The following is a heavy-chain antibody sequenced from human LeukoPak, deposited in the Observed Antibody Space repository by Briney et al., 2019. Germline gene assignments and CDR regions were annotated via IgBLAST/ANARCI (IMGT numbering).Heavy chain of an antibody. CDR3: AREMGLFSGLDY. V-gene: IGHV3-30-3*01. CDR2: ISYDGSNK. Sequence: GRSLRLSCAASGFTFSSYAMHWVRQAPGKGLEWVAVISYDGSNKYYAESVKGRFTISRDNSKNTLYLQMNSLRAEDTAVYYCAREMGLFSGLDYWGQGTLVTVSS. CDR1: GFTFSSYA. D-gene: IGHD2-15*01. J-gene: IGHJ4*02.